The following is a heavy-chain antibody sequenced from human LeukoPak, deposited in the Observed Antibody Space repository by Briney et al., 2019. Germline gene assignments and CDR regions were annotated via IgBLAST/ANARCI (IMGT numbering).Heavy chain of an antibody. V-gene: IGHV1-69*06. Sequence: SVKVSCKASGGTFSSYAISWVRQAPGQGLEXXXXXIPIFGTANYAQKFQGRVTITADKSTSTAYMELSSLRSEDTAVYYCAFSSSWYGGYYFDYWGQGTLVTVSS. J-gene: IGHJ4*02. CDR2: XIPIFGTA. CDR3: AFSSSWYGGYYFDY. CDR1: GGTFSSYA. D-gene: IGHD6-13*01.